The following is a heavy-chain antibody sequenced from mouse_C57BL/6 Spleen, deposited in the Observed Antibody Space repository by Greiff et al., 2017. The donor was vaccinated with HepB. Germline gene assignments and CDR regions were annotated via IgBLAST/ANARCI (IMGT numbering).Heavy chain of an antibody. J-gene: IGHJ3*01. D-gene: IGHD1-1*02. CDR1: GFSLTSYG. CDR3: ARNSGSYAWFAY. V-gene: IGHV2-2*01. CDR2: IWSGGST. Sequence: QVQLKESGPGLVQPSQSLSITCTVSGFSLTSYGVHWVRQSPGKGLAWLGVIWSGGSTDYNAAFISRLSISKDNSKSHVFFNMNSLQADDTAIYYCARNSGSYAWFAYWGQGTLVTVSA.